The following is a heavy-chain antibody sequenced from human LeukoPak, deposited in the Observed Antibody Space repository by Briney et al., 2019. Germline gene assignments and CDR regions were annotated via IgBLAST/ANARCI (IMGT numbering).Heavy chain of an antibody. CDR1: GGSISSYY. D-gene: IGHD3-16*02. V-gene: IGHV3-23*01. Sequence: ETLSLTCTVSGGSISSYYWSWVRQAPGKGLEWVSAISGSGGSTYYADSVKGRFTISRDNSKNTLYLQMNSLRAEDTAVYYCAKDRNYDYVWGSYRPSGAFDIWGQGSMVTVSS. CDR2: ISGSGGST. CDR3: AKDRNYDYVWGSYRPSGAFDI. J-gene: IGHJ3*02.